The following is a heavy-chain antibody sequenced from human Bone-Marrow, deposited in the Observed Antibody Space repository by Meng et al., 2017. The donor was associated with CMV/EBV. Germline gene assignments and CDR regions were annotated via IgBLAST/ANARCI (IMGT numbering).Heavy chain of an antibody. J-gene: IGHJ4*02. D-gene: IGHD6-19*01. V-gene: IGHV3-66*03. CDR2: IYSCGST. CDR3: AREAVAAHYVQY. Sequence: GESLKISCAASGFTVSSNYMSWVRQAPGKGLEWVSVIYSCGSTYYADSVKGRFTISRDNSKNTLYLQMNSLRAEDTAVYYCAREAVAAHYVQYWGQGTLVTVSS. CDR1: GFTVSSNY.